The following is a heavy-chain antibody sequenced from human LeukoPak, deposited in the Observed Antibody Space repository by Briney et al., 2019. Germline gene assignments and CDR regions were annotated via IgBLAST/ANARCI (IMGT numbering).Heavy chain of an antibody. CDR2: IRTRGNGGTT. J-gene: IGHJ4*02. CDR3: TRCRSTSCSWGGDD. D-gene: IGHD2-2*01. V-gene: IGHV3-49*04. Sequence: GGSLRLSCAASGFNFRGYAMNWVRQAPGKGLEWVGFIRTRGNGGTTEYAPSVKDRFTLSRDDSKRIAYLQMNSLNSENTAVYYCTRCRSTSCSWGGDDWGQGTMVAAS. CDR1: GFNFRGYA.